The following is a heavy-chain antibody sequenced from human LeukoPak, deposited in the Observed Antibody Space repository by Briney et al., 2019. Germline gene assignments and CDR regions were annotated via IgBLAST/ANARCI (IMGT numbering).Heavy chain of an antibody. CDR2: IKQDGSEK. CDR3: ARDDCSSISCYHNWFDP. D-gene: IGHD2-2*01. V-gene: IGHV3-7*01. Sequence: GGSLRLSCAASGFTLSSYWMSWVRQAPGKGLEWVANIKQDGSEKYYVDSVKGRFTISRDNAKNSLYLQMNSLRAEDTVVYYCARDDCSSISCYHNWFDPWGQGTLVTVSS. J-gene: IGHJ5*02. CDR1: GFTLSSYW.